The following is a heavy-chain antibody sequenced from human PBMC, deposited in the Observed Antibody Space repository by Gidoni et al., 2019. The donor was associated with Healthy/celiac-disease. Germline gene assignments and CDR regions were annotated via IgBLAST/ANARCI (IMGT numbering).Heavy chain of an antibody. D-gene: IGHD3-3*01. CDR1: VFPFSSYS. V-gene: IGHV3-21*01. CDR3: ARDDYDFWSGYYSATPMDV. CDR2: ISSSSSYI. Sequence: EVQLVESWGGLVKPGGSLRLSCAASVFPFSSYSMNWVRQAPGKGLEWGSSISSSSSYIYCADSVKGQFTISRDNAKNSLYLQMNSLRAEDTAVYYCARDDYDFWSGYYSATPMDVWGQGTTVTVSS. J-gene: IGHJ6*02.